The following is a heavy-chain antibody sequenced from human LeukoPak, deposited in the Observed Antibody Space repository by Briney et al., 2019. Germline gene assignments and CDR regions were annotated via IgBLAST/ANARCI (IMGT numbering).Heavy chain of an antibody. CDR2: LYTGGDT. J-gene: IGHJ6*02. CDR1: GFTFSSYD. Sequence: GGSLRLSCAASGFTFSSYDMSWVRQAPGKGLEWVSTLYTGGDTKYADSVKGRFTISRDISKNTLSLQMSSLRAEDTAVYYCTRRTVSTAYYYGMDVWGQGTTVTVSS. D-gene: IGHD4-11*01. V-gene: IGHV3-66*01. CDR3: TRRTVSTAYYYGMDV.